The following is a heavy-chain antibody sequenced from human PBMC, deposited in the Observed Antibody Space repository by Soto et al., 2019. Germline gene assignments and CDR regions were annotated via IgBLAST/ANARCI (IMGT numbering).Heavy chain of an antibody. CDR3: AKEPTPYYYYYYYMDV. CDR2: LSGSGVST. CDR1: GFTFSTYA. Sequence: EVQLLESGGGLVQPGGSLRLSCAASGFTFSTYAMSWVRQAPGKGLEWISALSGSGVSTFYADSMKGRFTISRDNSKNTLYLQMNSLRAEDTAVYYCAKEPTPYYYYYYYMDVWGKGTTVTVSS. J-gene: IGHJ6*03. V-gene: IGHV3-23*01.